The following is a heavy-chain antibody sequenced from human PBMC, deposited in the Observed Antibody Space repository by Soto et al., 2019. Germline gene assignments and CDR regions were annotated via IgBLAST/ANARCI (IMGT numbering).Heavy chain of an antibody. Sequence: SLKVSCKASGGTFSSYAISWVRQAPGQGLEWMGGIIPIFGTANYAQKFQGRVTITADESTSTAYMELSSLRSEDTAVYYCASSPARAPQSTRTYCGGDCPLRFYYYYGMDVWGQGTTVTVSS. CDR1: GGTFSSYA. J-gene: IGHJ6*02. CDR2: IIPIFGTA. D-gene: IGHD2-21*02. CDR3: ASSPARAPQSTRTYCGGDCPLRFYYYYGMDV. V-gene: IGHV1-69*13.